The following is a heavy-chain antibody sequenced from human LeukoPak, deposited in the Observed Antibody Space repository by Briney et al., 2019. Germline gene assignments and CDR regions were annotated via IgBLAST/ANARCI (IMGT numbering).Heavy chain of an antibody. CDR2: ISSSSSYI. V-gene: IGHV3-21*04. CDR3: AKDQMAQGDHFDY. Sequence: GGSLRLSCAASGFTFSSYSMNWVRQAPGKGLEWVSSISSSSSYIYYADSVKGRFTISRDNAKNSLYLQMNSLRAEDTALYYCAKDQMAQGDHFDYWGQGTLVTVSS. J-gene: IGHJ4*02. CDR1: GFTFSSYS. D-gene: IGHD5-24*01.